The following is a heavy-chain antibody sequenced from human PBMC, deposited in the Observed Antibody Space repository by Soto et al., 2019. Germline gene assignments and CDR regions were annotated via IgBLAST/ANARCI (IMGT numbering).Heavy chain of an antibody. V-gene: IGHV3-33*01. Sequence: QVQLVESGGGVVQPGRSLRLSCAASGFTFSTYGMHWVRQAPGKGLEWLAVIWYDGSNKYYADSVKGRFTISRDNSEDTLYLQMNSLRAEDTAVYYCARAVGPFDYWGHGTLVTVSS. CDR1: GFTFSTYG. CDR2: IWYDGSNK. J-gene: IGHJ4*01. CDR3: ARAVGPFDY.